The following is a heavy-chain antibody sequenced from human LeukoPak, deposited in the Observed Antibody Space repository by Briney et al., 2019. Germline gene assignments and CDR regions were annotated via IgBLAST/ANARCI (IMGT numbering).Heavy chain of an antibody. J-gene: IGHJ6*03. CDR2: ISYDGSNE. V-gene: IGHV3-30*04. D-gene: IGHD6-19*01. CDR3: ARDRPQQWLVRGQRGYYYYMDV. Sequence: PGGSLRLSCAASGFTFSSYVMHWVRQAPGKGLEWEAIISYDGSNEYYADSVKGRFTISRDNSKNTLYLQMNSLRAADTAVYYCARDRPQQWLVRGQRGYYYYMDVWGKGTTVTISS. CDR1: GFTFSSYV.